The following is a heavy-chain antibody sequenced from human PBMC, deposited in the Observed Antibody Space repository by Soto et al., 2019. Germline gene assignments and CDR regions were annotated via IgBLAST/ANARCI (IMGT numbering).Heavy chain of an antibody. CDR2: FYYSGNT. CDR3: ARAMGAINYFDY. D-gene: IGHD1-26*01. J-gene: IGHJ4*02. CDR1: GGSIRSGGYY. V-gene: IGHV4-31*03. Sequence: SETLSLTCTVSGGSIRSGGYYWSWIRQHPGKGLEWIGYFYYSGNTYYNPSLKSRLTISGDTSKNQFSLNLSSVTAADTAVYYCARAMGAINYFDYWGQGTLVTVSS.